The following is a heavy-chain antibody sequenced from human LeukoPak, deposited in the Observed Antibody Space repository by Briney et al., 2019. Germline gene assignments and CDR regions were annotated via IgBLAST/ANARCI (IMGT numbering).Heavy chain of an antibody. Sequence: ASVKVSCKASGYTFTSYGISWVRQAPGQGVEWMGWISAYNGNTNYAQKLQGRVTMTTDTSTSTAYMELRSLKSDDTAVYYCARNLNEIGNGAFDIWGQGTMVTVSS. J-gene: IGHJ3*02. CDR1: GYTFTSYG. D-gene: IGHD2/OR15-2a*01. V-gene: IGHV1-18*01. CDR2: ISAYNGNT. CDR3: ARNLNEIGNGAFDI.